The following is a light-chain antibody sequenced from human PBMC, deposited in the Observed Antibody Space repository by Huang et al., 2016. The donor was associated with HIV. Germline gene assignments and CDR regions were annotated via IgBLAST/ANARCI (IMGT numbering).Light chain of an antibody. CDR3: QQYDNWPPGLT. J-gene: IGKJ4*01. CDR1: QNVRSN. CDR2: DSS. Sequence: EIVMTQSPATLSVSPGGGATLSCRASQNVRSNLAWYQKTPGRAPWLLIYDSSTRACGVPARFSGSGSGTEFTLTISGLQSEDFAVDYWQQYDNWPPGLTFGGGTKVEI. V-gene: IGKV3D-15*01.